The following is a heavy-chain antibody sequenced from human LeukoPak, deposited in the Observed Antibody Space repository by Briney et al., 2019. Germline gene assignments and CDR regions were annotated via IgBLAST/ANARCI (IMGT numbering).Heavy chain of an antibody. J-gene: IGHJ4*02. CDR1: GGSFSSYY. CDR3: AREGGEGNFDY. CDR2: IYYSGST. V-gene: IGHV4-59*01. D-gene: IGHD2-15*01. Sequence: SETLSLTCTVSGGSFSSYYWSWIRQPPGKVLEWIGYIYYSGSTNYNPSLKSRVTISVDTSNNQFSLRLNSVTAADTAVYYCAREGGEGNFDYWGQGTLVTVSS.